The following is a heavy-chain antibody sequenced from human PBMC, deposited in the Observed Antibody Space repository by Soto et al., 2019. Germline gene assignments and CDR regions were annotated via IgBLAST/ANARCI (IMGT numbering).Heavy chain of an antibody. V-gene: IGHV1-69*12. CDR3: ARDRGRGYCSGGLCYDSYYGLDV. Sequence: QVELEQSGPEVKKPGSSVKVSCKASRGTFSSYGFTWVRQAPGQGLEWMGGIIPLFRASDYAPNFQGRVTITADQSTATLYMELSSLRSDDTAIYYCARDRGRGYCSGGLCYDSYYGLDVWGQGTTVTVSS. D-gene: IGHD2-8*02. J-gene: IGHJ6*02. CDR1: RGTFSSYG. CDR2: IIPLFRAS.